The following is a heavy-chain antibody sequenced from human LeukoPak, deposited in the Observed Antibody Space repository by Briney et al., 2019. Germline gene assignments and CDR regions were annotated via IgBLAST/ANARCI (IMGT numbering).Heavy chain of an antibody. V-gene: IGHV4-59*08. CDR1: GGSISGYY. CDR2: IFSSGTT. Sequence: PETLSLTCTVSGGSISGYYWSYTRQSPGQGLEWIGYIFSSGTTLYNPSLRGRVTLSVDTSRNDISLKLTSVTAADTAVYYCARHDRVPLYQHGMDVWGQGTTVTVSS. D-gene: IGHD3-10*01. CDR3: ARHDRVPLYQHGMDV. J-gene: IGHJ6*02.